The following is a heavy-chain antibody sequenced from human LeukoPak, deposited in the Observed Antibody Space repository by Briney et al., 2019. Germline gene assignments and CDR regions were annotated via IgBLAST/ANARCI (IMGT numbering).Heavy chain of an antibody. CDR2: INPSGGST. J-gene: IGHJ6*02. CDR1: GYTITSYY. CDR3: ARDPREITMVPGRYYYYGMDV. D-gene: IGHD3-10*01. Sequence: ASVKVSCKASGYTITSYYMHWVRQAPGQGLEWMGIINPSGGSTSYAQKFQGRVTMTRDTSTSTVYMELSSLRSEDTAVYYCARDPREITMVPGRYYYYGMDVWGQGTTVTVSS. V-gene: IGHV1-46*01.